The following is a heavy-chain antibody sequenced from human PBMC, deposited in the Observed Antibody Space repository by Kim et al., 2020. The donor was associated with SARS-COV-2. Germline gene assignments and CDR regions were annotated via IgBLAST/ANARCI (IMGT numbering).Heavy chain of an antibody. D-gene: IGHD2-15*01. V-gene: IGHV1-69*13. CDR3: ARAGYCRGGRCYSFGYGMDV. CDR2: IIPIFGTA. J-gene: IGHJ6*02. CDR1: GGTFSNYG. Sequence: SVKVSCKASGGTFSNYGISWVRQAPGQGLEWMGGIIPIFGTANYAQRFQGRVTITADESTSTAYMELSSLRSEDTAVYYCARAGYCRGGRCYSFGYGMDVWGQGTTVTVSS.